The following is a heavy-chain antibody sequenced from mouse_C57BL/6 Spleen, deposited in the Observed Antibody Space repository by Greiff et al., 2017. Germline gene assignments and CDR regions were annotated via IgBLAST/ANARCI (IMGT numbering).Heavy chain of an antibody. D-gene: IGHD2-5*01. CDR2: INPSCGYT. V-gene: IGHV1-7*01. Sequence: SGAALAQPGVSVTLSCKASGYTFTSYWMHWVTHRPGPGLEWIAYINPSCGYTKYNQKFKYKATLTADTSSSTAYMQLSSQTYEYSAVYDCSNSNPYYFDYWGQGTTLTVSS. CDR1: GYTFTSYW. CDR3: SNSNPYYFDY. J-gene: IGHJ2*01.